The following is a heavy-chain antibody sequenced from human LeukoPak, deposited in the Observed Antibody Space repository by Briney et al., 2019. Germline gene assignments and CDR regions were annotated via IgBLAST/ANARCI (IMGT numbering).Heavy chain of an antibody. CDR1: GFTFSSYE. D-gene: IGHD5-12*01. CDR3: ARLTTIEVDY. J-gene: IGHJ4*02. CDR2: ISSSGSTI. Sequence: GGSLRLSCAASGFTFSSYELNWVRQAPGKGLEWVSYISSSGSTIYYADSVKGRFTISRDNAKNSLYLQMNSLRAEDTAVYYCARLTTIEVDYWGQGTLVTVSS. V-gene: IGHV3-48*03.